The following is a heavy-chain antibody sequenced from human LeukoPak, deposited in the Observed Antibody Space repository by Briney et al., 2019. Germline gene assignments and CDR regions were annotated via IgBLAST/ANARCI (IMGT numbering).Heavy chain of an antibody. CDR2: ISIDGSRT. D-gene: IGHD5-24*01. CDR1: GFTLSSHC. Sequence: GGSLRLSCAASGFTLSSHCMHWVRQAPGKGLVWVSRISIDGSRTTYADSVKGRFTISRDNAKNMLYLQMNSLRAEDTAVYYCARERAGTDGAIEFDWWGQGALVTVSS. V-gene: IGHV3-74*01. CDR3: ARERAGTDGAIEFDW. J-gene: IGHJ4*02.